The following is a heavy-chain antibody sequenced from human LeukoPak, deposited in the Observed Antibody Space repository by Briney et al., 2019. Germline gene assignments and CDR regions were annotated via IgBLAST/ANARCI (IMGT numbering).Heavy chain of an antibody. CDR2: IYYSGST. CDR1: GGPISSTSYY. D-gene: IGHD4-23*01. CDR3: ARETVVTGNWFDP. V-gene: IGHV4-39*07. J-gene: IGHJ5*02. Sequence: SETLSLTCTVSGGPISSTSYYWGWIRQPPGKGLEWIGSIYYSGSTYYNPSLKSRVTISVDTSKNQFSLKLSSVTAADTAVYYCARETVVTGNWFDPWGQGTLVTVSS.